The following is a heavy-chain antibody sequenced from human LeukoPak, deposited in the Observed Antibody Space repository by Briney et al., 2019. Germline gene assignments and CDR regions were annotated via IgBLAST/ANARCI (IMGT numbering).Heavy chain of an antibody. CDR3: AREVVYDAFDI. Sequence: SVKVSCKASGGTFSSYAISWVRHAPGQGLEWMGGIIPIFGTANYAQKFQGRVTITTDESTSSAYMELSSPRSEDTAVYYCAREVVYDAFDIWGQGTMVTVSS. V-gene: IGHV1-69*05. D-gene: IGHD3-22*01. J-gene: IGHJ3*02. CDR1: GGTFSSYA. CDR2: IIPIFGTA.